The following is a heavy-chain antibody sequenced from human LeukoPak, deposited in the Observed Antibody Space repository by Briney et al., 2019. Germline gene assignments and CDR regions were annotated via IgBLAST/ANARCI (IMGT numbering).Heavy chain of an antibody. CDR3: ARLGGSSANFDY. Sequence: GGSPRLSCTASGFNFNTYEMNWVRQAPGKGLEWVSYIGGSGHTIYYADSVKGRLTISRDNAKNSLYLQMNSLRAEDTAIYYCARLGGSSANFDYWGQGTLVSVSS. J-gene: IGHJ4*02. D-gene: IGHD2-15*01. CDR2: IGGSGHTI. V-gene: IGHV3-48*03. CDR1: GFNFNTYE.